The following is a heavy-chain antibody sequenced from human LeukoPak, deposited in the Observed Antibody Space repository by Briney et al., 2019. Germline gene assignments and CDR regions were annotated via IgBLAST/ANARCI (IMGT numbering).Heavy chain of an antibody. CDR3: ARGATYYYDSSGYLMSY. Sequence: GASVKVSCKASGYTFTGYYMHWVRQAPGQGLEWMGGIIPIFGTANYAQKFQGRVTITTDESTSTAYMELSSLRSEDTAVYYCARGATYYYDSSGYLMSYWGQGTLVTVSS. CDR1: GYTFTGYY. CDR2: IIPIFGTA. V-gene: IGHV1-69*05. J-gene: IGHJ4*02. D-gene: IGHD3-22*01.